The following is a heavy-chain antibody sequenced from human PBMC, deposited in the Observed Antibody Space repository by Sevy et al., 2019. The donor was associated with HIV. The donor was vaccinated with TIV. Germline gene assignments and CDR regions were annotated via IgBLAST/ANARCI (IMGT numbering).Heavy chain of an antibody. CDR1: GFTFSSYG. Sequence: GGSLRLSCAASGFTFSSYGMHWVRQAPGKGLEWVAVISYDGSNKYYADSVKGRFTISRDNSKNTLYLQMNSLRAEDTAVYYCAKDGRCSGGSCYPYMDVWGQRTTVTVSS. D-gene: IGHD2-15*01. CDR3: AKDGRCSGGSCYPYMDV. J-gene: IGHJ6*02. V-gene: IGHV3-30*18. CDR2: ISYDGSNK.